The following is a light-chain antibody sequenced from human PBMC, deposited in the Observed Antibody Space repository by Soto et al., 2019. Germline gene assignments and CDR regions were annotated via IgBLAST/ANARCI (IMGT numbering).Light chain of an antibody. CDR3: SSQGGSATMG. V-gene: IGLV2-14*01. Sequence: QSALTQPASVSGSPGQSITISCTGTSSDVGAYNFVSWYQQFPGKAPKLMIYEVSNRPSGVSDRFSGSKSGNTASLIISGLEAEDEADYYCSSQGGSATMGFGGGTKLTVL. J-gene: IGLJ2*01. CDR2: EVS. CDR1: SSDVGAYNF.